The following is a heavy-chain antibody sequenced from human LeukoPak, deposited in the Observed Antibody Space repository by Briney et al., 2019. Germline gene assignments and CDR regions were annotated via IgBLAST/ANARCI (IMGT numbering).Heavy chain of an antibody. CDR2: FYYSGSI. D-gene: IGHD6-19*01. J-gene: IGHJ3*02. CDR1: DVSFSSYY. Sequence: SETLSLTCTVSDVSFSSYYWSWIRQPPGKGLEWIGYFYYSGSIKYNPSLKSRVTISVDTSKNQFSLKLSSVTAADTAGYYCARAYSSAWYGAFHIWGQGTKVTVSS. V-gene: IGHV4-59*08. CDR3: ARAYSSAWYGAFHI.